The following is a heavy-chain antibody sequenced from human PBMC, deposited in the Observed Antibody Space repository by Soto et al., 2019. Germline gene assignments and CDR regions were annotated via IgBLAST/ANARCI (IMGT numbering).Heavy chain of an antibody. CDR3: ARGPRAARPSPFAL. J-gene: IGHJ4*02. V-gene: IGHV4-34*01. CDR2: INHSGST. CDR1: GGSFSGYY. Sequence: SETLSLTCAVYGGSFSGYYWSWIRQPPGKGLEWIGEINHSGSTNYNPSLKSRVTISVDTSKNQFSLKLSSVTAADTAVYYCARGPRAARPSPFALWGQGTLVTVSS. D-gene: IGHD6-6*01.